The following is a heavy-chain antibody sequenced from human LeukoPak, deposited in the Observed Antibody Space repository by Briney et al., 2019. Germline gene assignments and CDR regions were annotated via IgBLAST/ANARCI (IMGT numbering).Heavy chain of an antibody. D-gene: IGHD3/OR15-3a*01. CDR3: TRVGWDWGDEFDI. V-gene: IGHV3-49*04. Sequence: QPGRSLRLSSPASGFTFGDYATSWVRQAPGKGLEWVGFIRIKAYGGTTEYAASVKGRFTISRDDSKSIAYLQMNSLKTEDTAVYYCTRVGWDWGDEFDIWGQGTMVTVSS. CDR2: IRIKAYGGTT. J-gene: IGHJ3*02. CDR1: GFTFGDYA.